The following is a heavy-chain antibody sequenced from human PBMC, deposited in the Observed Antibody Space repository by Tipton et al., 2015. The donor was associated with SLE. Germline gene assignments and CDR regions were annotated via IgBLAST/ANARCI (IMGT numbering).Heavy chain of an antibody. Sequence: QSGAEVKKPGSSVKISCKASGGAFSNYAISWVRQAPGQGLEWMGGIIPIFGTANYAQKFQGRVTITADESTSTAYMELGSLRSEDTAVYYCAGGGSWEVQTTQFWSNFDYWGQGTLVTVSS. V-gene: IGHV1-69*01. D-gene: IGHD4/OR15-4a*01. J-gene: IGHJ4*02. CDR2: IIPIFGTA. CDR1: GGAFSNYA. CDR3: AGGGSWEVQTTQFWSNFDY.